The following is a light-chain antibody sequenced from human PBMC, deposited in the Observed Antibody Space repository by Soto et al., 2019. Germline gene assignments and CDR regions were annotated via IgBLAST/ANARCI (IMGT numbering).Light chain of an antibody. CDR3: QQYNSNSRT. CDR2: KAS. Sequence: DIQMTQSPSTLSASVGDRVTITCRASQSISSWLAWYQQKPGKAPKLLIYKASSLASGVTSRFSGSGSGAEFTLTISSLQPDDFATYYCQQYNSNSRTFGQGTKVEIK. V-gene: IGKV1-5*03. J-gene: IGKJ1*01. CDR1: QSISSW.